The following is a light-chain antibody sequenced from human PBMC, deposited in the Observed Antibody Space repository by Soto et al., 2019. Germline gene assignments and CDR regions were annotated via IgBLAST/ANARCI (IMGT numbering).Light chain of an antibody. J-gene: IGKJ1*01. Sequence: EIVMTQSPATLSVSPGERATLSCRASQSVSRNVAWYQQTRGQAPRLLIYDASNRATGIPARFSGSGSGTDFTLTISSLEPEDFAVYYCQQRTKWRTFGQGTKVDIK. CDR2: DAS. V-gene: IGKV3-11*01. CDR3: QQRTKWRT. CDR1: QSVSRN.